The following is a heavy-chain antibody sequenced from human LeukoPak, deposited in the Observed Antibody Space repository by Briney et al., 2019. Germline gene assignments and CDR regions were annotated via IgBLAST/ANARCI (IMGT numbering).Heavy chain of an antibody. J-gene: IGHJ3*02. CDR1: GFTFSSYE. CDR2: IKQDGSEK. V-gene: IGHV3-7*01. Sequence: GGSLRLSCAASGFTFSSYEMNWVRQAPGKGLEWVANIKQDGSEKHYVDSVKGRFTISRDNAQNSLYLQMNNLRGEDTAVFYCARAALAYYHGSGASDASDIWGQGTMVTVSS. D-gene: IGHD3-10*01. CDR3: ARAALAYYHGSGASDASDI.